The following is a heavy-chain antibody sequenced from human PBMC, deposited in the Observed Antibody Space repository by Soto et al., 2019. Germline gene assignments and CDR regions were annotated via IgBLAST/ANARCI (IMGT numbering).Heavy chain of an antibody. CDR2: INPSGGST. J-gene: IGHJ4*02. D-gene: IGHD6-19*01. Sequence: QVQLVQSGAEGKKPGASVKVSCKASGYTFSSYYMHWVRQAPGQGLEWMGIINPSGGSTTYAQKFQGRVTMTRDTSTSTVYMELSSLTSEDTAVYYCARASVSGRRFDYWGEGTLVTVSS. CDR1: GYTFSSYY. V-gene: IGHV1-46*03. CDR3: ARASVSGRRFDY.